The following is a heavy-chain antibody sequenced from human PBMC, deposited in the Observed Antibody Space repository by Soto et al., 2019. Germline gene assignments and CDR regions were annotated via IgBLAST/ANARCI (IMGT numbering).Heavy chain of an antibody. V-gene: IGHV1-18*01. J-gene: IGHJ4*02. CDR1: GYTFTSYG. CDR3: ATRSPAFDF. CDR2: ISTSKGNT. Sequence: QVQLVQSGPEVKKPGASVKVSCKTSGYTFTSYGIAWVRQAPGQGLEWMGWISTSKGNTNYAQKFQGRVTMTTDKATSTAYMEPRSLRSDDTAVYYCATRSPAFDFWGQGTLVTVSS.